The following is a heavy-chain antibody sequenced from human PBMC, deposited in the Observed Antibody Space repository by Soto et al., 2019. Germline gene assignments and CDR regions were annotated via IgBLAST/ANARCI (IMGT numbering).Heavy chain of an antibody. D-gene: IGHD4-17*01. V-gene: IGHV4-31*03. CDR2: IYYSGST. Sequence: KPSETLSLTCTVSGGSISSGGYYWSWIRQHPGKGLEWIGYIYYSGSTYYNPSLKSRVTISVDTSKNQFSLKLSSVTAADTAVYYCARVQDYGDLSWFDPWGQGTLVTVSS. CDR1: GGSISSGGYY. CDR3: ARVQDYGDLSWFDP. J-gene: IGHJ5*02.